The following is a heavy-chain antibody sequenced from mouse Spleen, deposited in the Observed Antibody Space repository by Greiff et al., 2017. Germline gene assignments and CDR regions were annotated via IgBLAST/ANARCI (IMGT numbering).Heavy chain of an antibody. CDR2: IRNKANGYTT. V-gene: IGHV7-3*01. D-gene: IGHD3-2*02. CDR1: GFTFTDYY. CDR3: ARYKTAQALDY. J-gene: IGHJ2*01. Sequence: EVKLVESGGGLVQPGGSLSLSCAASGFTFTDYYMSWVRQPPGKALEWLGFIRNKANGYTTEYSASVKGRFTISRDNSQSILYLQMNALRAEDSATYYCARYKTAQALDYWGQGTTLTVSS.